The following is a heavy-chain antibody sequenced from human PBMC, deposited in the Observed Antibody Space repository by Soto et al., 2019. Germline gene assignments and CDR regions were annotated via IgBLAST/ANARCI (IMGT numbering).Heavy chain of an antibody. D-gene: IGHD3-3*01. Sequence: PGGSLRLSCAASGFTVSSNYMSWVRQAPGKGLEWVSVIYSGGSTYYADSVKGRFTISRHNSKNTLYLQMNSLRAEDTAVYYCARVFQEKLRFLDYYMDVWGKGTTVTVSS. CDR3: ARVFQEKLRFLDYYMDV. CDR1: GFTVSSNY. CDR2: IYSGGST. V-gene: IGHV3-53*04. J-gene: IGHJ6*03.